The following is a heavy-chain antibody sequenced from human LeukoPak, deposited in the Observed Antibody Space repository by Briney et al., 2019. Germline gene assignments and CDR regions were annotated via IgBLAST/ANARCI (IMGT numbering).Heavy chain of an antibody. D-gene: IGHD4-23*01. CDR3: VKELYYGGNSLGY. CDR2: ISFDGSNT. J-gene: IGHJ4*02. Sequence: GGSLRLSCAASGFTFSSYGMHWVRQAPGKGLEWVAVISFDGSNTYYADSVKGRFTISRDNSKNTLYLQMNSLRAEDTAVYYGVKELYYGGNSLGYWGQGTLVTVSS. CDR1: GFTFSSYG. V-gene: IGHV3-30*18.